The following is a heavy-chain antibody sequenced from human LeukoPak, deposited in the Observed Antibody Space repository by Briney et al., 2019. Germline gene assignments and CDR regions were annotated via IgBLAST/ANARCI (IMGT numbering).Heavy chain of an antibody. J-gene: IGHJ4*02. CDR3: ARVAYYYGSGSYYRGVDY. Sequence: GGSLRLSCAASGFTFSSYWMSWVRQAPGKGLEWVANITQDGSEKYYVDSVKGRFTISRDNAKNSLYLQMNSLRAEDTAVYYCARVAYYYGSGSYYRGVDYWGQGTLVTVSS. D-gene: IGHD3-10*01. CDR2: ITQDGSEK. CDR1: GFTFSSYW. V-gene: IGHV3-7*03.